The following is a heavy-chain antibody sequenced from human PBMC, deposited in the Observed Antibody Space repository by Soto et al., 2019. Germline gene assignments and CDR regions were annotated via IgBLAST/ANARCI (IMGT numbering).Heavy chain of an antibody. CDR2: IYYSGST. J-gene: IGHJ5*02. Sequence: PSETLSLTCTVSGGSISSGGYYWSWIRQHPGKGLEWIGYIYYSGSTYYNPSLKSRVTISVDTSKNQFSLKLSSVTAADTAVYYCARNSIAAAGSPWFDPWGQGTLVTVS. CDR1: GGSISSGGYY. V-gene: IGHV4-31*03. D-gene: IGHD6-13*01. CDR3: ARNSIAAAGSPWFDP.